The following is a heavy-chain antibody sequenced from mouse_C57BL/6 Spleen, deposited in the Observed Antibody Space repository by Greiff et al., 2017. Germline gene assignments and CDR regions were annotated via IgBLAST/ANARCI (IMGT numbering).Heavy chain of an antibody. Sequence: EVHLVESGEGLVKPGGSLKLSCAASGFTFSSYAMSLVRQTPEKRLEWVAYISSGGDYIYYADTVKGRFTISRDNTRNTLYLQMSSLKSEDTAMYYCTREGDYDEGYFDYWGQGTTLTVSS. CDR1: GFTFSSYA. J-gene: IGHJ2*01. V-gene: IGHV5-9-1*02. CDR2: ISSGGDYI. CDR3: TREGDYDEGYFDY. D-gene: IGHD2-4*01.